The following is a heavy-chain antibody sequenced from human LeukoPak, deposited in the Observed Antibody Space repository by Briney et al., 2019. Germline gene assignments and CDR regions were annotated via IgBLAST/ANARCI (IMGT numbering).Heavy chain of an antibody. CDR1: GGSFSGYY. CDR3: ARGPIPRGYSYGPRAGYYFDY. D-gene: IGHD5-18*01. CDR2: INHSGST. V-gene: IGHV4-34*01. J-gene: IGHJ4*02. Sequence: SETLSLTCAVYGGSFSGYYWSWIRQPPGKGLEWIGEINHSGSTNYNPSLKSRVTISVDTSKNQFSLKLSSVTAADTAVYYCARGPIPRGYSYGPRAGYYFDYWGQGTLVTVSS.